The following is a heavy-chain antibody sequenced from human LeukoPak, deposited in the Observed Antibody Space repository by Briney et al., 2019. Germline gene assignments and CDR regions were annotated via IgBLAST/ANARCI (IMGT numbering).Heavy chain of an antibody. CDR1: GGSIGSGVYY. J-gene: IGHJ5*02. D-gene: IGHD3-22*01. CDR3: ARPYYYDSRIDP. V-gene: IGHV4-30-4*01. CDR2: MYYSGST. Sequence: PSQTLSLTCTVSGGSIGSGVYYWSWIRQPPGKGLEWIGYMYYSGSTYYNPSLKSRVTISVDTSKNQFSLKLSSVTAADTAVYYCARPYYYDSRIDPRGQGTLVTVSS.